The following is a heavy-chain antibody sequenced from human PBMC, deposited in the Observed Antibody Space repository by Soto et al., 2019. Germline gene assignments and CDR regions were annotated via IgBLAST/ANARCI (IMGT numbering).Heavy chain of an antibody. CDR2: IIPIFGSA. CDR1: GGTFSNYA. D-gene: IGHD5-12*01. J-gene: IGHJ5*02. CDR3: AKDGGKAGYFGNWFDP. V-gene: IGHV1-69*15. Sequence: QVQLVQSGAEVKKPGSSVKVSCKASGGTFSNYAITWVRQAPGQGLEWLGRIIPIFGSANYAQKFQGRVTITADESTTPAYMELSSLRSDDTAVYYCAKDGGKAGYFGNWFDPWGQGTLVTVSS.